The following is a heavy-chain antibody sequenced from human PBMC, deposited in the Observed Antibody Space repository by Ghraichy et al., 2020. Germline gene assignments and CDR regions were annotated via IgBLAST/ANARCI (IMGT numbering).Heavy chain of an antibody. CDR2: IKQHGSEK. V-gene: IGHV3-7*01. J-gene: IGHJ4*02. Sequence: GESLNISCAASGFTFTTYWMSWVRQAPGKGLEWVANIKQHGSEKYYVDSVKGRFTISRDNAKNSLYLQMDSLRAEDTAVYYCARDMGWEPLRPDRGPYYFDHWGQGTLVTVSS. CDR1: GFTFTTYW. D-gene: IGHD1-26*01. CDR3: ARDMGWEPLRPDRGPYYFDH.